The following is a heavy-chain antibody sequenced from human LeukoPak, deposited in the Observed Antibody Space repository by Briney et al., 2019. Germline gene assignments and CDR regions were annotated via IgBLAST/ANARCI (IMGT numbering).Heavy chain of an antibody. J-gene: IGHJ3*02. CDR2: ISAYNGNT. V-gene: IGHV1-18*01. Sequence: GASVKVSCKASGYTFTSYGISWVRQAPGQGLEWMGWISAYNGNTNYAQKLQGRVTMTTDTSTSTAYMELRSLRPEDTAVYYCANRWGTQVLGNNIDIWGQGTLVTVSS. CDR3: ANRWGTQVLGNNIDI. D-gene: IGHD2-8*02. CDR1: GYTFTSYG.